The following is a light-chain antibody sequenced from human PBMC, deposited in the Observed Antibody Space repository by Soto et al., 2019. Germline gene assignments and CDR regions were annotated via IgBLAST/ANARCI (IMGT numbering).Light chain of an antibody. Sequence: QSVLTQPHSASGTPGQRVTISCSGSSSNIGTSSVHWFQQLPGTAPKLLISTTNQRPSGVPERFSGSKSGTSASLAISGLQSEDEADYYCAAWDESMNGHVFGPGKMVT. CDR1: SSNIGTSS. CDR3: AAWDESMNGHV. V-gene: IGLV1-44*01. J-gene: IGLJ1*01. CDR2: TTN.